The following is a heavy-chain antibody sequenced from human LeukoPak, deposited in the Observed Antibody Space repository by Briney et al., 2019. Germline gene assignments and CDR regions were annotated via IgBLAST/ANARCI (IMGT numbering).Heavy chain of an antibody. CDR3: AREDGPYYFDY. J-gene: IGHJ4*02. CDR1: GGTFGSYA. Sequence: SVKVSCKASGGTFGSYAISWVRQAPGQGLEWMGRIIPILGIANYAQKFQGRVTITADKSTSTTYMGLSSLRSEDTAVYYCAREDGPYYFDYWGQGTLVTVSS. V-gene: IGHV1-69*04. CDR2: IIPILGIA. D-gene: IGHD2-8*01.